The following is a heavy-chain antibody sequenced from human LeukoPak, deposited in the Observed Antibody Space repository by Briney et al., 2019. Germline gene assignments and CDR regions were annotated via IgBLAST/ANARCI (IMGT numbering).Heavy chain of an antibody. CDR3: ASDRVGYFFDY. Sequence: GGSLRLSCAASGFTFSDYYMSWIRQAPGKGLEWISYISDSSSYTNYADSVKGRFTISRDNAKNSLYLQMNSLRAEDTAVYYCASDRVGYFFDYGGQGTLVTVSS. D-gene: IGHD1-26*01. CDR2: ISDSSSYT. J-gene: IGHJ4*02. V-gene: IGHV3-11*05. CDR1: GFTFSDYY.